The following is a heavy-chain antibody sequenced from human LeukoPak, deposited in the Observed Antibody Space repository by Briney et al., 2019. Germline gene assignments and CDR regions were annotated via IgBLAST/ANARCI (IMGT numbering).Heavy chain of an antibody. CDR3: AKSGSGYDFQIRWVGAFDI. CDR2: ISYDGSNK. Sequence: PGGSLRLSCAASGFTFSSYGMHWVRQAPGKGLEWVAVISYDGSNKYYADSVKGRFTISRDNSKNTLYLQMNSLRAEDTAVYYCAKSGSGYDFQIRWVGAFDIWGQGTMVTVSS. J-gene: IGHJ3*02. D-gene: IGHD5-12*01. V-gene: IGHV3-30*18. CDR1: GFTFSSYG.